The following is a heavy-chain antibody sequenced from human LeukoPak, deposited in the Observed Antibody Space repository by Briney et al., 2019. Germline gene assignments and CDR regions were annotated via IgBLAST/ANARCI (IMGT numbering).Heavy chain of an antibody. CDR3: ASEGARWVGFDY. J-gene: IGHJ4*02. V-gene: IGHV1-69*05. D-gene: IGHD3-10*01. Sequence: XCKASGGTFSSYAISWVRQAPGQGLEWMGRIIPIFGTANYAQKFQGRVTITTDESTSTAYMELSSLRSEDTAVYYCASEGARWVGFDYWGQGTLVTVSS. CDR2: IIPIFGTA. CDR1: GGTFSSYA.